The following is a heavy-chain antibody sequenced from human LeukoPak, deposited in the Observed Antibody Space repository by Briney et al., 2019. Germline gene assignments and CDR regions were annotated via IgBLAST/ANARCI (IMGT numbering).Heavy chain of an antibody. CDR3: TRPRVRYFDWFET. CDR1: GFTFSGSA. J-gene: IGHJ5*02. Sequence: GGSLRLSCAASGFTFSGSAMHWVRQASGKGLEWVGRIRSKANSYATAYAASVKGRFTISRDDSKNTAYLQMNSLKTEDTAVYYCTRPRVRYFDWFETWGQGTLVTVSS. CDR2: IRSKANSYAT. D-gene: IGHD3-9*01. V-gene: IGHV3-73*01.